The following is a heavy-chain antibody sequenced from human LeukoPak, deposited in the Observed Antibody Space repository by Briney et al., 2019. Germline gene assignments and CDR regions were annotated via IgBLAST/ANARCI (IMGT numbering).Heavy chain of an antibody. Sequence: ASVKVSFKASGYTFTGYHIHWVRQAPGQGLEWMGWINPNSGDTNLAQNFQGRVTMTSDTSISTAYMEMSSLRSDDTTVYYCARVVTVGAASRFDYWGQGTLVTVSS. D-gene: IGHD1-26*01. CDR2: INPNSGDT. V-gene: IGHV1-2*02. J-gene: IGHJ4*02. CDR3: ARVVTVGAASRFDY. CDR1: GYTFTGYH.